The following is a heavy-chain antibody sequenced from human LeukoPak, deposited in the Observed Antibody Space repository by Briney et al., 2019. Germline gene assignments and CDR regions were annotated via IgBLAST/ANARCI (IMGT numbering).Heavy chain of an antibody. V-gene: IGHV3-23*01. CDR3: AKGSGINHYHWIDP. D-gene: IGHD1-14*01. CDR1: AFTFSSYA. CDR2: ISGGGGST. Sequence: PGGSLRLSCAASAFTFSSYAMNWVRQASGKGLEWVSGISGGGGSTYYADSVKGRFTISRDNSKNTLYLQMDSLRAEDTALYYCAKGSGINHYHWIDPWGQGTLVTVSS. J-gene: IGHJ5*02.